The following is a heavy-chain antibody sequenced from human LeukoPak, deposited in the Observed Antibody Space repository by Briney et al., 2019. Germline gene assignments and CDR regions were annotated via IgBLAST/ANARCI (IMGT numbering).Heavy chain of an antibody. CDR1: GYSFTSYW. V-gene: IGHV5-51*01. Sequence: GESLKISCKASGYSFTSYWIGWVRQMPGKGLEWMGIIFPDDSDTRYSPSFQGQVTIYADKSINTAYLQWSSLKASDTAVYYCARHGSIGARQNWFDPWGQGTLVTVSS. CDR2: IFPDDSDT. D-gene: IGHD6-6*01. CDR3: ARHGSIGARQNWFDP. J-gene: IGHJ5*02.